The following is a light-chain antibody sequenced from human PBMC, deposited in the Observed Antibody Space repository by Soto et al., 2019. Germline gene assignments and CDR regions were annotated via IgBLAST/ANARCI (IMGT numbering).Light chain of an antibody. CDR1: SSNVESYNF. J-gene: IGLJ1*01. Sequence: QSVLTQPASVSGSRGQSITISCTGTSSNVESYNFVSWYRQYPGKAPELIIYEVSQRPSTFFNRFSGSKSGNTASLTISGLQAEDEADYYCCSFASSSTYVFGTGTKLTVL. CDR3: CSFASSSTYV. CDR2: EVS. V-gene: IGLV2-14*02.